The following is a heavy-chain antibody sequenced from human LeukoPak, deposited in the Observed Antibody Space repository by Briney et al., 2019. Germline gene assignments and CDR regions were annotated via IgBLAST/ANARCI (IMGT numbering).Heavy chain of an antibody. J-gene: IGHJ3*02. CDR2: ISSSGSTI. V-gene: IGHV3-48*03. Sequence: GGSLRLSYAASGFTFSSYEMNWVRQAPGKGLEWVSYISSSGSTIYYADSVKGRFTISRDNAKNSLYLQMNSLRAEDTAVYYCARVEEDAFDIWGQGTMVTVSS. CDR1: GFTFSSYE. CDR3: ARVEEDAFDI.